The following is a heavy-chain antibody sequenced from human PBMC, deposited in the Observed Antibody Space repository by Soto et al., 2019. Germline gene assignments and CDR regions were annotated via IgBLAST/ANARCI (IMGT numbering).Heavy chain of an antibody. D-gene: IGHD6-13*01. Sequence: SQTRSLTCAISGDSVSSNSAAWNWIRPAPSRGLEWLGRTYYRSKWYNDYAVSVKSRITINPDTSKNQFSLQLNSVTPEDTAVYYCARETSLIAAAGKGESYYYYYGMDVWGQGTTVTVSS. CDR3: ARETSLIAAAGKGESYYYYYGMDV. V-gene: IGHV6-1*01. CDR1: GDSVSSNSAA. CDR2: TYYRSKWYN. J-gene: IGHJ6*02.